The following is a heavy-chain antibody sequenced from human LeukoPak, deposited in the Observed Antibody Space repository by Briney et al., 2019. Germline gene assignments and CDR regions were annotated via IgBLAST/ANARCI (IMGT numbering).Heavy chain of an antibody. CDR3: ARTTGSSWAGLAFDI. CDR1: GGTFSSYA. J-gene: IGHJ3*02. D-gene: IGHD6-13*01. Sequence: SVKVSCKASGGTFSSYAISWVRQAPGQGLEWMGGIIPIFGTANYAQKFQGRVTITTDESTSTAYMELSSLRSEDTAVYYCARTTGSSWAGLAFDIWGQGTMVTVSS. CDR2: IIPIFGTA. V-gene: IGHV1-69*05.